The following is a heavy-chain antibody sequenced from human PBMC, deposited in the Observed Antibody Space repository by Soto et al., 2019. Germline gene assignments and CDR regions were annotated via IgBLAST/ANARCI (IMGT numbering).Heavy chain of an antibody. J-gene: IGHJ4*02. CDR3: ARAALCDSIGYYLLN. Sequence: SETLSLTCAVSGGSISSGGYSWSCIRQPPGKGLEWIGYIYHSGSTYYNPSLKSRVTMSIDRSRNQFSLSLSSVTAADTAVYFCARAALCDSIGYYLLNWGQGTLVTVSS. CDR2: IYHSGST. CDR1: GGSISSGGYS. V-gene: IGHV4-30-2*01. D-gene: IGHD3-22*01.